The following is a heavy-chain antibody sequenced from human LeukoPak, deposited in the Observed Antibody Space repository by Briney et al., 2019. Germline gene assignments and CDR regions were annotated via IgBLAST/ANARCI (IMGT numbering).Heavy chain of an antibody. CDR2: INSDGRST. CDR1: GFTFSNYW. CDR3: ARGADSGYSSDY. V-gene: IGHV3-74*01. D-gene: IGHD3-9*01. J-gene: IGHJ4*02. Sequence: GGSLRLSCAASGFTFSNYWMHWVRQAPGKGLVWVSRINSDGRSTNYADSVKGRFTISRDNAKNTLYLQMNSLRAEDTAVYYCARGADSGYSSDYWGQGTLVTVSS.